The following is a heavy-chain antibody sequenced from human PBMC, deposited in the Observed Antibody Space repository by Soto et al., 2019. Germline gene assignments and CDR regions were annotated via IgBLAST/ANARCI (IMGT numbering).Heavy chain of an antibody. CDR3: AREVLWSRYFDY. J-gene: IGHJ4*02. D-gene: IGHD3-10*01. Sequence: GGSLRLSCAASGFTFDDYAMHWVRQAPGKGLEWVSGISWNSGSIGYADSVKGRFTISRDNAKNSLYLQMNSLRPEDTGVYYCAREVLWSRYFDYWGQGTLVTVSS. CDR1: GFTFDDYA. CDR2: ISWNSGSI. V-gene: IGHV3-9*01.